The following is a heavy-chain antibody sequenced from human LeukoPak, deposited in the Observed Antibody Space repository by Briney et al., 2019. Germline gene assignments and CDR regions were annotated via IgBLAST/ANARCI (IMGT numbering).Heavy chain of an antibody. Sequence: PSETLSLTCAVYGGSFSGYYWTLIRQSPGKGLEWIGEINHSGSTNYNPSLQSRVTISVDTSKNQFSLRLSSVTAADTAVYYCARHTWYNSYDRYFDLWGRGTLVTVSS. CDR1: GGSFSGYY. CDR2: INHSGST. D-gene: IGHD5-12*01. V-gene: IGHV4-34*01. J-gene: IGHJ2*01. CDR3: ARHTWYNSYDRYFDL.